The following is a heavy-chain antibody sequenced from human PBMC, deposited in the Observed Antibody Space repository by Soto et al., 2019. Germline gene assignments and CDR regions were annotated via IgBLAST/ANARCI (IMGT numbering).Heavy chain of an antibody. Sequence: SETLSLTCTVSGGSISSYYWSWIRQPPGKGLEWIGYVSYSGSTNYNPSLKSRVTISVDTSKNQFSLKLSSVTAADTAVYYCARGSGWYPFDYWGHGALVTVSS. CDR1: GGSISSYY. V-gene: IGHV4-59*01. D-gene: IGHD6-19*01. J-gene: IGHJ4*01. CDR2: VSYSGST. CDR3: ARGSGWYPFDY.